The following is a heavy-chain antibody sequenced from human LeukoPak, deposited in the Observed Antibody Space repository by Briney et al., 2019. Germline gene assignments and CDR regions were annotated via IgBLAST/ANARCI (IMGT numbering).Heavy chain of an antibody. V-gene: IGHV1-18*01. CDR2: ISAYNGNT. CDR1: GYTFTSYG. CDR3: ARDLSIAAAWEGDY. J-gene: IGHJ4*02. D-gene: IGHD6-13*01. Sequence: GASVEVSSKASGYTFTSYGISWVRQAPGQGLEWMGWISAYNGNTNYAQKLQGRVTMTTDTSTSTAYMELRSLRSDDTAVYYCARDLSIAAAWEGDYWGQGTLVTVSS.